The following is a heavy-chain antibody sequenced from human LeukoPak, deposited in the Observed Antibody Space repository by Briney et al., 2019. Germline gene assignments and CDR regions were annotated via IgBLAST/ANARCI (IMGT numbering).Heavy chain of an antibody. D-gene: IGHD2-15*01. CDR3: ARGPEAYCRGGSCYSGGDDAFDI. CDR1: GYTFTSYD. CDR2: MNPNSGNT. Sequence: ASVKVSCKASGYTFTSYDINWVRQATGQGLEWMGWMNPNSGNTGYAQKFQGRVTITRNTSISTAYMELSSLRSEDTAVYYCARGPEAYCRGGSCYSGGDDAFDIWGQGTMVTVSS. J-gene: IGHJ3*02. V-gene: IGHV1-8*03.